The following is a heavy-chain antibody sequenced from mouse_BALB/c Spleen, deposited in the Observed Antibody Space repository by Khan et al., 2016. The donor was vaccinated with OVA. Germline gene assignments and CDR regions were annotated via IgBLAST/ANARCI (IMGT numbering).Heavy chain of an antibody. J-gene: IGHJ3*01. CDR2: IWGGGST. D-gene: IGHD2-4*01. Sequence: QVQLKESGPGLVQPSQSLSITCTVSGFSLTTYGVHWVRQSPRKGLEWLGVIWGGGSTDYNAPFISRLSISKDSSKSQVFFKMNSLQVNDTAIYYCARNYDYDEGLAYWGQGTLVTVSA. CDR1: GFSLTTYG. CDR3: ARNYDYDEGLAY. V-gene: IGHV2-2*02.